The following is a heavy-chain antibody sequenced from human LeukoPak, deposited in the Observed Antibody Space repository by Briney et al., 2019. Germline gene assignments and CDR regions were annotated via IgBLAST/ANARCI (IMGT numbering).Heavy chain of an antibody. D-gene: IGHD6-6*01. CDR3: ARVGSSSSPYSYYFDY. CDR2: IKQDGSEK. V-gene: IGHV3-7*01. CDR1: GFTFSRYW. Sequence: GGSLRLSCAASGFTFSRYWINWVRQAPGKGLEWVANIKQDGSEKYYVDSVKGRFTISRDNAKNSLYLQMNSLRAEDTAVYYCARVGSSSSPYSYYFDYWGQGTLVTVSS. J-gene: IGHJ4*02.